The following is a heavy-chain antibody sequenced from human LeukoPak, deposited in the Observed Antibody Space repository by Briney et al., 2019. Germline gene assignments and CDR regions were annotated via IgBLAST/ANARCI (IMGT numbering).Heavy chain of an antibody. CDR1: GGSVSSYY. D-gene: IGHD6-19*01. Sequence: SGTLSLTCTVSGGSVSSYYWSWIRQPPGKGLEWIGYMYPGGSTNYNPSLKSRGTISVDTSKNQTSLKLSSVTAADTAVYYCARQAEYSSGWTNNWFDPWGPGSLVTVSS. V-gene: IGHV4-59*02. CDR3: ARQAEYSSGWTNNWFDP. CDR2: MYPGGST. J-gene: IGHJ5*02.